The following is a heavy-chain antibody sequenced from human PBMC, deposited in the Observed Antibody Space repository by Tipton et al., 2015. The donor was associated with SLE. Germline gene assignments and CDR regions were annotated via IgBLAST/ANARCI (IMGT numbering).Heavy chain of an antibody. D-gene: IGHD6-19*01. CDR2: INPNSGGT. CDR3: ARDQGVIALAGKGAFDI. Sequence: QLVQSGAEVKKPGSAVKVSCKASGASFSSYAIFWVRQAPGQGLEWMGWINPNSGGTNYAQKFQGWVTMTRDTSISTAYMELSRLRSDDTAVYYCARDQGVIALAGKGAFDIWGQGTMVTVSS. V-gene: IGHV1-2*04. CDR1: GASFSSYA. J-gene: IGHJ3*02.